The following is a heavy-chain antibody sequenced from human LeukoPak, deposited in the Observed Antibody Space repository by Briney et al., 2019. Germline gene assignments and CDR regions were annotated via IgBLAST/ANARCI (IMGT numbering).Heavy chain of an antibody. V-gene: IGHV4-4*02. CDR2: IDHSGST. Sequence: PSETLSLTCAVSGGSFSSSSWWRWRRQPPGKVLEWVGEIDHSGSTNYNPSLKSRVTISVDKSKNQFSLKLSSVTAADTAVYYCARRAVTDAFDIWGQGTMVTVSS. D-gene: IGHD4-23*01. CDR3: ARRAVTDAFDI. J-gene: IGHJ3*02. CDR1: GGSFSSSSW.